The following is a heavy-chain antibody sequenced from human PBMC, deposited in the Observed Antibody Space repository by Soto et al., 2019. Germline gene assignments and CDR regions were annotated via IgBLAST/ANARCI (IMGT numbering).Heavy chain of an antibody. J-gene: IGHJ4*02. CDR3: ARHEVTMTYYFDY. CDR2: IYYTGSA. D-gene: IGHD3-22*01. CDR1: GASISSTY. V-gene: IGHV4-59*08. Sequence: QVQLQESGPGLVKPSETLSLTCTVSGASISSTYWSWIRQPPGKGLEWIGYIYYTGSANYNPSLKRRVTISVDTSKNQFSLKLSSVTAADTAVYYCARHEVTMTYYFDYWGQGTLVTVSS.